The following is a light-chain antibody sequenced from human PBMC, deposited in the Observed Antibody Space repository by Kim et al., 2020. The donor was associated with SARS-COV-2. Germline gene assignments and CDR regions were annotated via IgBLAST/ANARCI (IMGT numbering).Light chain of an antibody. Sequence: SVPISCTGAGSDVGVYDYVSSYQQNPGKAPRLMVYDSSKRHSGVPDRFSGSKSGNTASLTISGLQAEDEADYYCCSYAGTYTWVFGGGTQLTVL. CDR3: CSYAGTYTWV. V-gene: IGLV2-11*01. CDR1: GSDVGVYDY. CDR2: DSS. J-gene: IGLJ3*02.